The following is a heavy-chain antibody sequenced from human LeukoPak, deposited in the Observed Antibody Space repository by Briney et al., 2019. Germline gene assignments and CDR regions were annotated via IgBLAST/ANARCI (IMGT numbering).Heavy chain of an antibody. V-gene: IGHV3-20*01. CDR2: INWNGGVT. CDR1: GFTFDDYG. Sequence: PGGSLRLSCAASGFTFDDYGMSWVRHSPGRGLEWVSAINWNGGVTAYADSVKGRFTISRDNAKNSLFLQMNSLRAEDTALYHCARVRGHYYDTSPEGYFDYWGQGTLVTVSS. J-gene: IGHJ4*02. D-gene: IGHD3-22*01. CDR3: ARVRGHYYDTSPEGYFDY.